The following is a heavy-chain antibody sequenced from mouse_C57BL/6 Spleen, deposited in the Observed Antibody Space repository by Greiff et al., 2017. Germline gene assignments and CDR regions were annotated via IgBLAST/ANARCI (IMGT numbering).Heavy chain of an antibody. CDR2: IWWDDDK. J-gene: IGHJ1*03. Sequence: QVTLKVCGPGILQPSQTLSLTCSFSGFSLSTFGMGVGWIRQPSGKGLEWLAHIWWDDDKYYNPALKSRLTTSTDPSKNQVFLKSANVDTVYTATYYCARIARNLLNYYGSSSHWYFDVWGTGTTVTVSS. CDR3: ARIARNLLNYYGSSSHWYFDV. CDR1: GFSLSTFGMG. D-gene: IGHD1-1*01. V-gene: IGHV8-8*01.